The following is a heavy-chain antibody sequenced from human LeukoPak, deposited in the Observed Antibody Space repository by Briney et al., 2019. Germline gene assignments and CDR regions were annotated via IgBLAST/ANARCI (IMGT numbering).Heavy chain of an antibody. V-gene: IGHV3-30*02. CDR2: IRYDGSNK. CDR1: GFTFRNYG. CDR3: AWSYRPPPYYYYYMDV. J-gene: IGHJ6*03. Sequence: GGSLRLSCAASGFTFRNYGMHWVRQAPGKGLEWAAFIRYDGSNKYYADSVKGRFTISRDNTKNTVYLQMNSLRAEDTAVYYCAWSYRPPPYYYYYMDVWGKGTTVTVCS. D-gene: IGHD3-16*02.